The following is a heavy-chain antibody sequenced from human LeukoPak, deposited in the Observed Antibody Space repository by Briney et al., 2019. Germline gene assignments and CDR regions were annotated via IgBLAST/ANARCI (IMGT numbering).Heavy chain of an antibody. V-gene: IGHV3-23*01. CDR2: IITSDGRT. J-gene: IGHJ2*01. CDR3: AKDQGYWFFDL. CDR1: GFTFSNYD. Sequence: PGGSLRLSCAASGFTFSNYDMNWVRQAPGKGPEWVSGIITSDGRTFYADSVKGRFTISRDNSKNTLYLQMNSLRAEDTAVYYCAKDQGYWFFDLWGRGTLVTVSS.